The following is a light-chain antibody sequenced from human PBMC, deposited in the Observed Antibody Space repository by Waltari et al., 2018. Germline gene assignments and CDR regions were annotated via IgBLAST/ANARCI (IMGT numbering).Light chain of an antibody. CDR1: QEVSYY. CDR2: DAS. V-gene: IGKV1-33*01. J-gene: IGKJ2*01. CDR3: QQYHNLPL. Sequence: DIQMTQSPSPLSASVGGRVTITLQASQEVSYYLNWYPKKPGNTPKPLIYDASKLEPGVPSRFSGSGSGTDFTFTISILQPEDIATYYCQQYHNLPLFGQGTKLEIK.